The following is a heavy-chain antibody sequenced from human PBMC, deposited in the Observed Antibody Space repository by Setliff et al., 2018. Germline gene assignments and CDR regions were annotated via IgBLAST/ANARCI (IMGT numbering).Heavy chain of an antibody. CDR2: IYTTGTT. J-gene: IGHJ5*02. CDR1: GVSMTNYY. D-gene: IGHD1-26*01. CDR3: ARSRGVGATINWFDP. V-gene: IGHV4-4*08. Sequence: SETLSLTCTFSGVSMTNYYWSWIRRPPEKGLEWIGYIYTTGTTKYNPSLKSPVTISIDTSKNQFSLKMRSVTAAYTAIYYCARSRGVGATINWFDPWGQGTLVTVSS.